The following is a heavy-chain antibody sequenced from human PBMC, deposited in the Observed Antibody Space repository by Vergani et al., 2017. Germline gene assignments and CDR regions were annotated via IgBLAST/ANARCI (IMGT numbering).Heavy chain of an antibody. V-gene: IGHV1-69*11. Sequence: QVQLVQSGAEVKKPGSSVKVSCKASGGTFSSYAISWVRQAPGQGLEWMGRIIPILGTATYAQKFQGRVPITADDSTSTASMELSSLRSEDTAVYYCAVGDCSGGSCYATVTDAFDIWGQGTMVTVSS. J-gene: IGHJ3*02. D-gene: IGHD2-15*01. CDR1: GGTFSSYA. CDR2: IIPILGTA. CDR3: AVGDCSGGSCYATVTDAFDI.